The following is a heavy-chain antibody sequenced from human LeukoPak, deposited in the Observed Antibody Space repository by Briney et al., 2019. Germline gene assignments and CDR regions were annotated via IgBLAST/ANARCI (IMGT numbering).Heavy chain of an antibody. Sequence: ASVKVSCKASGYTFTGYYMHWVRQAPGQGLEWMGWINPNSGGTNYAQKFQGWVTMTRDTSISTAYMELSRLRSDDTAVYYCARDSQLGYYYYGMDVWGQGTTVTVSS. CDR2: INPNSGGT. V-gene: IGHV1-2*04. CDR3: ARDSQLGYYYYGMDV. J-gene: IGHJ6*02. D-gene: IGHD3-16*01. CDR1: GYTFTGYY.